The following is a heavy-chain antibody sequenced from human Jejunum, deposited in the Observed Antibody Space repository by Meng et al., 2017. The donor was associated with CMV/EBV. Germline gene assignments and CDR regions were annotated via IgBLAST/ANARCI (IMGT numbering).Heavy chain of an antibody. CDR1: GDSMSSSTYY. CDR3: ARVRYSSTSEMDY. V-gene: IGHV4-39*07. J-gene: IGHJ4*02. Sequence: GDSMSSSTYYWGWIRQTQGKGLEWIGGVSKSGTNYYNPSLRGRVAMSIDTSKQQFSLNLASLTAADTAVYFCARVRYSSTSEMDYWGQGTLVTVSS. CDR2: VSKSGTN. D-gene: IGHD6-6*01.